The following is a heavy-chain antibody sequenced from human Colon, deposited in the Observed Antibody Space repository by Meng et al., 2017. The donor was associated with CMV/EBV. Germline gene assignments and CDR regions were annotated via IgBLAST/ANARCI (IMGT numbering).Heavy chain of an antibody. V-gene: IGHV3-23*01. CDR1: A. CDR2: ISGSGDRT. D-gene: IGHD3-3*01. Sequence: AFNWVRQAPGKGLEWVSSISGSGDRTYYADSVKGRFTISRDNSKNTLYLEINTLRAEDTAVYYCAMAISDYNFWSGYYSTNVYFDSWGQGTLVTVSS. CDR3: AMAISDYNFWSGYYSTNVYFDS. J-gene: IGHJ4*02.